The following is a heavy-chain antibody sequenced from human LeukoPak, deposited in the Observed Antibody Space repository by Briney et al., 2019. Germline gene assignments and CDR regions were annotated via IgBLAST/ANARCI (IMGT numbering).Heavy chain of an antibody. Sequence: GGSLRLSCAASGFTLSGSAMHWVRQASGKGLEWVGRIRSKANSYATAYAASVKGRFTISRDDSKNTAYLQMNSLKTEDTAVYYCTRPQYYYDSSGYWVDYWGQGTLVTVSS. V-gene: IGHV3-73*01. CDR3: TRPQYYYDSSGYWVDY. CDR2: IRSKANSYAT. J-gene: IGHJ4*02. CDR1: GFTLSGSA. D-gene: IGHD3-22*01.